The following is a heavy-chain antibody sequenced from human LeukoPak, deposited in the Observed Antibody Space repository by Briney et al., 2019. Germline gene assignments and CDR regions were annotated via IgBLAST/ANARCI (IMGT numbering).Heavy chain of an antibody. CDR2: THYSGST. CDR1: GGSIRSYY. J-gene: IGHJ4*02. Sequence: SETLSLTCTVSGGSIRSYYWSWIRQPPGKGLEWIGYTHYSGSTNYNPSLKSRVTISIDTSKNQFSLKLSSVTAADTAVYYCASRGYFDYWGQGTLVTVSS. V-gene: IGHV4-59*08. D-gene: IGHD3-10*01. CDR3: ASRGYFDY.